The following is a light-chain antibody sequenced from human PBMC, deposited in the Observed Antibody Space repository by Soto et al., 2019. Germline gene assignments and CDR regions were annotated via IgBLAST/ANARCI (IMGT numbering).Light chain of an antibody. J-gene: IGKJ1*01. CDR3: QQTYSTPPT. Sequence: DIHMTQSPSALSASVGDRVTITCRASQSIVGWLAWYQQKPGKAPKLLIYGASNLQSGVPSGFSGSGSGTDFTLTITSLQPEDFATYYCQQTYSTPPTFGQGTKVDIK. CDR1: QSIVGW. CDR2: GAS. V-gene: IGKV1-39*01.